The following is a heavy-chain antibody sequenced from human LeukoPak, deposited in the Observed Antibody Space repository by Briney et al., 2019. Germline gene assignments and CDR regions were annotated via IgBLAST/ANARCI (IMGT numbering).Heavy chain of an antibody. CDR2: ISGDAGST. Sequence: GGSLRLSCAASGFTFSNYAMSWVRQAPGRGLEWVSAISGDAGSTYYADSVKGRFTISRDNSKNTLYLQMNSLRAEDTAVYYCARDGVGYDSSGQLDYWGQGTLVTVSS. D-gene: IGHD3-22*01. CDR3: ARDGVGYDSSGQLDY. V-gene: IGHV3-23*01. CDR1: GFTFSNYA. J-gene: IGHJ4*02.